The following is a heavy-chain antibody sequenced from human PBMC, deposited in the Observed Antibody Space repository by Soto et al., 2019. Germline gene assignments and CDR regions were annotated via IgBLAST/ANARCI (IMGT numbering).Heavy chain of an antibody. V-gene: IGHV3-23*01. CDR1: GLRFSSSD. CDR3: AKHRSDPSFDS. Sequence: EVQLLESGGNLVQPGGSLRLSCTGSGLRFSSSDMNWVRQTPGKGLEWVSTISASGATTYYADSVKGRFTISRDNSKNRLFLQLNSLRVEDTAVYYCAKHRSDPSFDSWGQGTLVAVSS. J-gene: IGHJ4*02. CDR2: ISASGATT.